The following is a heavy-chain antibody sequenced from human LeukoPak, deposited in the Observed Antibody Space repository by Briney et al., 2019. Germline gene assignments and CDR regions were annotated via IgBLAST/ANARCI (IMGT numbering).Heavy chain of an antibody. D-gene: IGHD2-2*01. V-gene: IGHV3-66*01. CDR3: AREGGRCRSTSCYAGGDAFDI. Sequence: GGSLRLSCAASGFTVSSNYMSWVRQAPGKGLEWVSVIYSGGSTYYADSVKGRFTISRDNSKNTLYLQMKSRRAEDTAVYYCAREGGRCRSTSCYAGGDAFDIWGQGTMVTVSS. J-gene: IGHJ3*02. CDR2: IYSGGST. CDR1: GFTVSSNY.